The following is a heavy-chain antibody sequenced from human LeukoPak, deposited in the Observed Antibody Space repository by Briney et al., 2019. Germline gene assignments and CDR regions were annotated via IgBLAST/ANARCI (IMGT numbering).Heavy chain of an antibody. CDR2: IHPSDSAT. D-gene: IGHD1-26*01. CDR1: EYRFTSYW. Sequence: GESLKISCKASEYRFTSYWVAWVRQMPGKGLEWMGIIHPSDSATAYSPALQGRVTFSVDKSINTVYLQWTNLKTSDAAIYYCAIPVGETLHYWGQGTLVAVSS. V-gene: IGHV5-51*01. CDR3: AIPVGETLHY. J-gene: IGHJ4*02.